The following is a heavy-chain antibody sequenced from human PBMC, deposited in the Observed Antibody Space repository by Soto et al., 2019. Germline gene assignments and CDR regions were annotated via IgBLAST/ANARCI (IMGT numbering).Heavy chain of an antibody. CDR3: TRHGTGSSWMDWYFDV. D-gene: IGHD6-13*01. CDR1: GFTFSGSA. CDR2: IRSKTNDYAT. J-gene: IGHJ2*01. Sequence: EVQLVESGGGLVQPGGSLKLSCAASGFTFSGSAMHWVRQASGKGLEWVGRIRSKTNDYATAYAASVKGRFTISRDDSRNTVYLQMTGLRTEDTAVYYCTRHGTGSSWMDWYFDVWGRGTLVTVSS. V-gene: IGHV3-73*02.